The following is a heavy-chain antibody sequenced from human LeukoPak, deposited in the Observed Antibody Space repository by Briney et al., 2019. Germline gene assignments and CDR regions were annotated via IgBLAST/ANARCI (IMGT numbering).Heavy chain of an antibody. J-gene: IGHJ3*02. CDR2: ISVGGVGT. V-gene: IGHV3-23*01. D-gene: IGHD3-22*01. CDR3: ARAYHYDTSAYYAFQI. Sequence: GGSLRLSCAASGFTFSNYAMSWVRQAPGRGLEWVSAISVGGVGTYYADSVKGRFSISRDNSKNTLYLQMNSLRAEDTAVYYCARAYHYDTSAYYAFQIWGQGTMVTVSS. CDR1: GFTFSNYA.